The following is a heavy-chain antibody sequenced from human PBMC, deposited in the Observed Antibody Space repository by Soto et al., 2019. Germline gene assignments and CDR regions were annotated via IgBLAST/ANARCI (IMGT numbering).Heavy chain of an antibody. CDR3: TTLRLDP. CDR1: GYTFTALY. J-gene: IGHJ5*02. D-gene: IGHD2-21*02. V-gene: IGHV1-2*02. Sequence: ASVKVSCKASGYTFTALYMNWVRQAPGQGLEWMGWVNPNTGLTKLAQKFQGRVTMTRDTSISTAYMELTRLTSDDTAVYYCTTLRLDPWGQGTMVTVYS. CDR2: VNPNTGLT.